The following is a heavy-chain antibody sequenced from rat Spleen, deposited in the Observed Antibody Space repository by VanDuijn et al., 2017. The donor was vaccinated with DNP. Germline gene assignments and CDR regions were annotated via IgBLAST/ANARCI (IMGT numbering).Heavy chain of an antibody. Sequence: EVQLVESGGGLVQPGRSLKLSCAASGFTFSSFAMAWVRQAPKKGLEWVASISYEGSRSYYGDSVKGRFTISRDNAKSTLYLQMNSLRFEDTAIYYCARLGGDWGQGVMVTVSS. CDR1: GFTFSSFA. CDR3: ARLGGD. CDR2: ISYEGSRS. V-gene: IGHV5-22*01. J-gene: IGHJ2*01.